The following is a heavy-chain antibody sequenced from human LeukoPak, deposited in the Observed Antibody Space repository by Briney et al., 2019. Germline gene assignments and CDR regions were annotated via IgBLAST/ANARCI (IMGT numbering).Heavy chain of an antibody. D-gene: IGHD1-1*01. V-gene: IGHV3-21*01. CDR3: ARDPTWKYYFDY. J-gene: IGHJ4*02. CDR2: ISSSSSYI. CDR1: GFTFSSYN. Sequence: PGGSLRLSCAASGFTFSSYNMNWVRQAPGKGLEWVSSISSSSSYIYYADSVKGRFTISRDNAKNSLYLQMNSLRAEDTAVYYCARDPTWKYYFDYWGQGTLVTVSS.